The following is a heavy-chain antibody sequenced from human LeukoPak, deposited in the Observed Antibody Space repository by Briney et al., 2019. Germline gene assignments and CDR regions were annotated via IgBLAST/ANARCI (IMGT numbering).Heavy chain of an antibody. Sequence: SETLSLTCAVSGGSISSSNWWSWVRQPPGKGLEWIGEIYHSGSTNYNPSLKSRVTISVDKTKNQFSLKLSSETAADTAVYYCARGGAAARPGDAFDIWGQGTMVTVSS. D-gene: IGHD6-13*01. J-gene: IGHJ3*02. CDR2: IYHSGST. V-gene: IGHV4-4*02. CDR1: GGSISSSNW. CDR3: ARGGAAARPGDAFDI.